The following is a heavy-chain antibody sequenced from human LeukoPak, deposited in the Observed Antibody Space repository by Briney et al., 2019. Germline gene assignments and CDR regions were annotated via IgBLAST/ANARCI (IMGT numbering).Heavy chain of an antibody. V-gene: IGHV3-73*01. CDR2: IRSKANSYAT. CDR3: TSAGGYCTNGVCYMDY. Sequence: PGGSLRLSCAASGFTFSGSAMHWVGQASGKGLEWVGRIRSKANSYATAYAASVKGRFTISRDDSKNTAYLQMNSLKTEDTAVYYCTSAGGYCTNGVCYMDYWGQGTLVTVSS. CDR1: GFTFSGSA. J-gene: IGHJ4*02. D-gene: IGHD2-8*01.